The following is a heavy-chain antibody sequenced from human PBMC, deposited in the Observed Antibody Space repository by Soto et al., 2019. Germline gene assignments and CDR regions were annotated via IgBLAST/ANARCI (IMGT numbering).Heavy chain of an antibody. CDR3: ARDGGYCSSTGCYRTTVTTRPPFGY. CDR2: ISAYNGNT. CDR1: GYTFTSYG. D-gene: IGHD2-2*01. Sequence: QVQLVQSGAEVKKPGASVKVSCKASGYTFTSYGISWVRQAPGQGLEWMGWISAYNGNTNYAQKLQGRVTMTTDTSTSTAYMELRSLRSDDTAVYYCARDGGYCSSTGCYRTTVTTRPPFGYWGQGTLVTVSS. J-gene: IGHJ4*02. V-gene: IGHV1-18*01.